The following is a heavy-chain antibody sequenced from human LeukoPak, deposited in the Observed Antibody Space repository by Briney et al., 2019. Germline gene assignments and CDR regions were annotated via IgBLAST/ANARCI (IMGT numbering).Heavy chain of an antibody. D-gene: IGHD3-22*01. Sequence: SETLSLTCTVSGYSISSGFYWGWIRQPPGKGLEWIGNVYHSGSTYYNPSLKSRVTISVDTSKNQFSLKLSSVTAADTAVYYCASSRSSGYYFDYWGQGTLVTVSS. J-gene: IGHJ4*02. CDR3: ASSRSSGYYFDY. CDR1: GYSISSGFY. V-gene: IGHV4-38-2*02. CDR2: VYHSGST.